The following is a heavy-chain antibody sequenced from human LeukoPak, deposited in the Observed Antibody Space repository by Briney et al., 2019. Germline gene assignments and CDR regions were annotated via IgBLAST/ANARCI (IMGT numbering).Heavy chain of an antibody. J-gene: IGHJ6*02. Sequence: SETLSLTCTVSGGSISSGGYYWSWIRQHPGKGLEWIGYIYYSGSTYYNPSFKSRVTISVDTSKNQFSLKLSSVTAADTAVYYCARDSDTGRTPYGMDVWGQGTTVTVSS. CDR3: ARDSDTGRTPYGMDV. CDR1: GGSISSGGYY. V-gene: IGHV4-31*03. CDR2: IYYSGST. D-gene: IGHD2-8*02.